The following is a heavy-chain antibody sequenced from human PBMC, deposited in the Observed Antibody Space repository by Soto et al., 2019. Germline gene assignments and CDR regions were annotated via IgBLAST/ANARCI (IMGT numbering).Heavy chain of an antibody. J-gene: IGHJ6*02. V-gene: IGHV3-74*01. D-gene: IGHD3-22*01. CDR1: GFTFSSYW. Sequence: GGSLRLSCAASGFTFSSYWMHWVRQAPGKGLVWVSRINSDGSSTSYADSVKGRFTISRDNAKNTLYLQMNSLRAEDTAVYYCARDPPSYYYVSSGYYPYYYYYGMDVWGQGTTVTVSS. CDR3: ARDPPSYYYVSSGYYPYYYYYGMDV. CDR2: INSDGSST.